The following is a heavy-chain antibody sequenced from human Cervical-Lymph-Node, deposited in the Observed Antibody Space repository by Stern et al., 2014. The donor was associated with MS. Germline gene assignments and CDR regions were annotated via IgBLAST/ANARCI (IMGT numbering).Heavy chain of an antibody. V-gene: IGHV3-21*06. CDR2: ISPTSTFR. J-gene: IGHJ5*02. Sequence: VQLVESGGGLVKPGGSLRLSCAASGFTFATYTMHWVRQAPVKGLEWVSSISPTSTFRNYADSVKGRFTIFRDNAKNSLSLQMSSLRAEDTAVYYCAAGGEGRSDLDPWGQGTLVTVSS. D-gene: IGHD3-10*01. CDR1: GFTFATYT. CDR3: AAGGEGRSDLDP.